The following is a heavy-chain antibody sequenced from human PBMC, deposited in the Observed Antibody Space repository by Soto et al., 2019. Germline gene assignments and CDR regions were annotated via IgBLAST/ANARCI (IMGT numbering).Heavy chain of an antibody. V-gene: IGHV4-39*01. D-gene: IGHD1-26*01. Sequence: AXESLSLPCTVSGGSISSRRYYWGWIRQPPGKGLEWIGSIYYSGSTYYNPSLKSRVTISVDTSKNQFSLKLSSVTAADTAVYYCARHGMGATRYYFDDWAQGTLVTVSS. J-gene: IGHJ4*02. CDR1: GGSISSRRYY. CDR2: IYYSGST. CDR3: ARHGMGATRYYFDD.